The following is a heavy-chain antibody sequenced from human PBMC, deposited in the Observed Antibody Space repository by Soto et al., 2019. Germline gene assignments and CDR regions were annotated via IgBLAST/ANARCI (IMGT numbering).Heavy chain of an antibody. CDR2: IYNSGST. Sequence: QVQVQESGPGLVKPSETLSLTCTVSGSLLSSYYWSWIRQPPGQGMEWIGYIYNSGSTNYYPALKSRVTISKTSRNQYAQKLTSVTAADTAVYYCADSRSMVQGKIDYGMDAWGQGTTVTVSS. CDR1: GSLLSSYY. V-gene: IGHV4-4*08. CDR3: ADSRSMVQGKIDYGMDA. D-gene: IGHD3-10*01. J-gene: IGHJ6*02.